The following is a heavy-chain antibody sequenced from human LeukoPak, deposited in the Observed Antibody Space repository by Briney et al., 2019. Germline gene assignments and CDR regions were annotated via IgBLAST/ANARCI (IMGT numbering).Heavy chain of an antibody. D-gene: IGHD2-15*01. CDR1: GYTFTSYG. CDR3: ARGQLGYCSGGSCSNFDY. Sequence: ASVKVSCKASGYTFTSYGISWVRQAPGQGLEWMGWINTNTGNPTYAQGFTGRFVFSLDTSVSTAYLQISSLKAEDTAVYYCARGQLGYCSGGSCSNFDYWGQGTLVTVSS. V-gene: IGHV7-4-1*02. CDR2: INTNTGNP. J-gene: IGHJ4*02.